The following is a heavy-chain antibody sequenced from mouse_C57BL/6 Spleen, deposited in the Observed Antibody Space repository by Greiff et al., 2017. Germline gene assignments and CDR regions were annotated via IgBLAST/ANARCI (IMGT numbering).Heavy chain of an antibody. V-gene: IGHV5-17*01. CDR2: ISSGSSTI. CDR3: ASDGSSYEGY. Sequence: EVKVVESGGGLVKPGGSLKLSCAASGFTFSDYGMHWVRQAPEKGLEWVAYISSGSSTIYYADTVKGRFTISRDNAKNTLFLQMTSLRSEDTAMYYCASDGSSYEGYWGQGTTLTVYS. D-gene: IGHD1-1*01. CDR1: GFTFSDYG. J-gene: IGHJ2*01.